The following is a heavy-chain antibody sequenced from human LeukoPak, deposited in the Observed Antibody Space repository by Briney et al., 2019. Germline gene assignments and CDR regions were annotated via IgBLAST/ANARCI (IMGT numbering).Heavy chain of an antibody. V-gene: IGHV4-38-2*02. CDR3: ARFSSSWNWPSNWFDP. J-gene: IGHJ5*02. CDR2: IYHSGST. Sequence: PSETLSLTCTVSGYSISSGYYWGWIRHPPGKGLEWIGSIYHSGSTYYNPSLKSRVTISVDTSKNQFSLKLSSVTAADTAVYYCARFSSSWNWPSNWFDPWGQGTLVTVSS. CDR1: GYSISSGYY. D-gene: IGHD6-13*01.